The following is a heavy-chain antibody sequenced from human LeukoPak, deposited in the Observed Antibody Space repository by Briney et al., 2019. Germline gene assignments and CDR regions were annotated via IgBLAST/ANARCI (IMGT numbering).Heavy chain of an antibody. CDR3: ATIEYSSSSRAFDI. Sequence: ASEKVSCKGSGYSFTDYYLHWVQLAPGIGLEWMGVVDPEDGETINAEKFQGRVTITEDTSTDTAYMELSSLRSEDTAVYYCATIEYSSSSRAFDISGPGTMCTLSS. CDR1: GYSFTDYY. CDR2: VDPEDGET. V-gene: IGHV1-69-2*01. D-gene: IGHD6-6*01. J-gene: IGHJ3*02.